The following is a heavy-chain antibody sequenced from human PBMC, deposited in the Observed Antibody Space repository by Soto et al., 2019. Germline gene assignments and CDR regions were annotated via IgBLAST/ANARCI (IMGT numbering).Heavy chain of an antibody. D-gene: IGHD4-17*01. V-gene: IGHV4-30-2*01. CDR2: IYHSGST. Sequence: SETLSLTCAVSGGSISSGGYSWSWIRQPPGKGLEWIGYIYHSGSTYYNPSLKSRVTISVDRSKNQFSLKLSSVTAADTAVYYCARNDYGDYGPYFDYWGQGTLVTVSS. J-gene: IGHJ4*02. CDR3: ARNDYGDYGPYFDY. CDR1: GGSISSGGYS.